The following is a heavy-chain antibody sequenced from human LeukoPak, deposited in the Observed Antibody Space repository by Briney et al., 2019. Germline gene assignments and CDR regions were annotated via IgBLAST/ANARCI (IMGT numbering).Heavy chain of an antibody. V-gene: IGHV4-34*01. CDR3: ARFPRWFDP. J-gene: IGHJ5*02. CDR1: GGSFSGYY. CDR2: IDHSGST. Sequence: SETLSLTCAVYGGSFSGYYWNWIRQPPGKGLEWIGEIDHSGSTSYNPSLKSRVTISVDTSKSQFSLNLTSVTAADTAVYYCARFPRWFDPWGQGTLVTVSS.